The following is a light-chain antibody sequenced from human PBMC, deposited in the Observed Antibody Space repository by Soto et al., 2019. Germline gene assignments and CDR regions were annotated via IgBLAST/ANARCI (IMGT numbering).Light chain of an antibody. J-gene: IGLJ1*01. CDR1: SSNIGAEYD. CDR2: GDN. CDR3: QSYDSSLTTFV. Sequence: QSVLTQPPSVSGAPGQRVAIPRTGSSSNIGAEYDVHWYQQLPGTAPKRLIYGDNNRPSGVPDRFSGSKSGTSASLAITGLQPEDEADYYCQSYDSSLTTFVFGTGTKVTVL. V-gene: IGLV1-40*01.